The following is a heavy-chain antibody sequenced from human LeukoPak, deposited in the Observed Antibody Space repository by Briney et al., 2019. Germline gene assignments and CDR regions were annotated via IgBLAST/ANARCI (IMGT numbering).Heavy chain of an antibody. CDR3: AKDPTTVVTRDWYFDL. V-gene: IGHV4-34*01. CDR2: INHSGST. D-gene: IGHD4-23*01. J-gene: IGHJ2*01. Sequence: SETLSLTCAVYGGSFSGYYWSWIRQPPGKGLEWIGEINHSGSTNYNPSLKSRVTISVDTSKNQFSLKLSSVTAADTAVYYCAKDPTTVVTRDWYFDLWGRGTLVTVSS. CDR1: GGSFSGYY.